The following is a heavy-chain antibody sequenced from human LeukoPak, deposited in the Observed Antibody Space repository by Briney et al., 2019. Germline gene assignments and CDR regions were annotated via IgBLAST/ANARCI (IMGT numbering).Heavy chain of an antibody. V-gene: IGHV4-59*01. CDR1: GGSISSYY. CDR2: IYYSGST. D-gene: IGHD3-3*01. J-gene: IGHJ4*02. Sequence: SETLSLTCTVSGGSISSYYWSWIRQPPGKGLEWIGYIYYSGSTNYNPSLKSRVTISVDTSKNQFSLKLSSVTAADTAVYYCASGYYDFWSGYYHGFDYWGQGTLVTVSS. CDR3: ASGYYDFWSGYYHGFDY.